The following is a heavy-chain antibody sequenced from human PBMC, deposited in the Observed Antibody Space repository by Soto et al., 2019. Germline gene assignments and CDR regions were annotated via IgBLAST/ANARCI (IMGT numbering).Heavy chain of an antibody. CDR2: ISSTTGRTS. Sequence: GGSLRLSCATSGFTFNTYPMTWVRQAPGKGLEWVSSISSTTGRTSSYADSVKGRFAISRDFSDNTVYLQMNNLRVDDTAVYFCAKGVLSFHYGMEVWGQGTTVTVSS. CDR3: AKGVLSFHYGMEV. J-gene: IGHJ6*02. CDR1: GFTFNTYP. V-gene: IGHV3-23*01. D-gene: IGHD3-10*01.